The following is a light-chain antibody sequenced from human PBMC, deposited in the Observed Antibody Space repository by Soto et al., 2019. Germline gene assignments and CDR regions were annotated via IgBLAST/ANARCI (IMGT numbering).Light chain of an antibody. CDR1: QNLGSGY. CDR3: QQYDTSPRT. Sequence: EIVLTQSPNPLSLSPGDRATLSCMCSQNLGSGYLAWYQQKPGQAPRILTYAASSRATGIPDRFSGSGSGTDFSLTISRLEPEDVAVYYCQQYDTSPRTFGQGTKVDIK. J-gene: IGKJ1*01. V-gene: IGKV3-20*01. CDR2: AAS.